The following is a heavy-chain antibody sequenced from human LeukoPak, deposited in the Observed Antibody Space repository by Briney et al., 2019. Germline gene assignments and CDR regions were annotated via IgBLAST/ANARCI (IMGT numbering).Heavy chain of an antibody. CDR1: RFTFSSDA. J-gene: IGHJ4*02. CDR2: ISGSGGST. Sequence: GGSLRLSCAASRFTFSSDAMSWVRQAPGKGLEWVSAISGSGGSTYYADSVKGRFTISRDNSKNTLYLQMNSLRAEDTAVYYCAKDYGSGSYGYWGQGTLVTVSS. D-gene: IGHD3-10*01. V-gene: IGHV3-23*01. CDR3: AKDYGSGSYGY.